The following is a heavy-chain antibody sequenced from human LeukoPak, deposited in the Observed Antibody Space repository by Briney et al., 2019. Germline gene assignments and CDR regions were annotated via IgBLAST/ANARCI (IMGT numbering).Heavy chain of an antibody. CDR1: GFNFSSYD. J-gene: IGHJ2*01. CDR3: ARASDEGFFDL. CDR2: IDSAGDT. Sequence: GGSLRLSCAASGFNFSSYDMFWARQGTGKGLEWVSTIDSAGDTYYSGSVKGRFTVSREEAKNSLYLQMDSLRAGDTAVYYCARASDEGFFDLWGRGTLATVSS. V-gene: IGHV3-13*04.